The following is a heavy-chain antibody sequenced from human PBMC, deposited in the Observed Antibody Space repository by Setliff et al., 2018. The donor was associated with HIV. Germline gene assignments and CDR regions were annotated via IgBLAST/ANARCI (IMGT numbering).Heavy chain of an antibody. Sequence: PGESLTISCAASGFTFSDYWMHWVRQAPGKGLVWVSRITGDGSSTRYADSVNGRFTISRDNAKNTMYLEMNSLRAEDTAVYYCARDTEMITTTDAFDIWGQGTMVTVSS. J-gene: IGHJ3*02. D-gene: IGHD3-22*01. CDR1: GFTFSDYW. V-gene: IGHV3-74*01. CDR3: ARDTEMITTTDAFDI. CDR2: ITGDGSST.